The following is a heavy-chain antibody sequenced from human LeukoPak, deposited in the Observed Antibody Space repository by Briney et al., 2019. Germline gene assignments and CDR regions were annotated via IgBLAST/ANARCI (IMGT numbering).Heavy chain of an antibody. J-gene: IGHJ6*02. V-gene: IGHV3-48*01. D-gene: IGHD6-19*01. CDR3: ARAVANIDSGWLYYYYGMDV. CDR1: GFTFSSYS. CDR2: ISSSSSTI. Sequence: PGGSLRLSCAASGFTFSSYSMNWVRQAPGKGLEWVSYISSSSSTIYYADSVKGRFTISRENAKNSLYLQMNSLRAGDTAVYYCARAVANIDSGWLYYYYGMDVWGQGTTVTVSS.